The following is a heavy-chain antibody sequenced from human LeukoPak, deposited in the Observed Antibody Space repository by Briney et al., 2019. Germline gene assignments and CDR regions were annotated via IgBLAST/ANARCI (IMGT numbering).Heavy chain of an antibody. CDR3: ASSSSSWYWHFDL. J-gene: IGHJ2*01. Sequence: PGGSLRLSCAASGFTFSSYAMSWVRQAPGKGLEWVSYISSSGSTIYYADSVKGRFTISRDNAKNSLYLRMNSLRAEDTAVYYCASSSSSWYWHFDLWGRGTLVTVSS. CDR2: ISSSGSTI. D-gene: IGHD6-13*01. V-gene: IGHV3-48*04. CDR1: GFTFSSYA.